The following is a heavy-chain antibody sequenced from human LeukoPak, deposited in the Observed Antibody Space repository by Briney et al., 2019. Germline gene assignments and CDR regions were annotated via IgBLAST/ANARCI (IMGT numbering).Heavy chain of an antibody. J-gene: IGHJ6*03. CDR1: GFTFSRFG. CDR3: AKGEVVPSYYYIDV. D-gene: IGHD2-2*01. V-gene: IGHV3-30*02. CDR2: INYDGSKE. Sequence: GGSLRLSCAASGFTFSRFGMHWVRQAPGKGLEWVTFINYDGSKEYYADSVKGRFTISRDSSKNTLYLQMNSLRAEDTAVYYCAKGEVVPSYYYIDVWGKGTTVTVSS.